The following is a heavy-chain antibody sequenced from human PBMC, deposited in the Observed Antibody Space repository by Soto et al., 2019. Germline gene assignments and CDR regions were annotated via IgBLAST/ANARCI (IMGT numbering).Heavy chain of an antibody. Sequence: GGSLRLSCAGSGSTFTDFTMTWVRQAPGKGLEWVSAISGDGLSTYYAGSVKGRFTISRDNSKTTLYLQMNSLRAEDTAVYYCARRPDAFDIWGRGTMVTVSS. CDR1: GSTFTDFT. J-gene: IGHJ3*02. CDR3: ARRPDAFDI. CDR2: ISGDGLST. V-gene: IGHV3-23*01.